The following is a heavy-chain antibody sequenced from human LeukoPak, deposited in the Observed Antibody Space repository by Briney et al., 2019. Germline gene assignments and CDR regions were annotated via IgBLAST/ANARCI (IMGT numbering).Heavy chain of an antibody. Sequence: ASVKVSCKASGYTFTGYYMHWVRQAPGQGLEWMGWINPNSGGTNYAQKFQGRVTMTRDTSISTVYMELSRLRSDDTAVYYCAMNILTGYYGFDYWGQGTLVTVSS. D-gene: IGHD3-9*01. CDR3: AMNILTGYYGFDY. J-gene: IGHJ4*02. V-gene: IGHV1-2*02. CDR2: INPNSGGT. CDR1: GYTFTGYY.